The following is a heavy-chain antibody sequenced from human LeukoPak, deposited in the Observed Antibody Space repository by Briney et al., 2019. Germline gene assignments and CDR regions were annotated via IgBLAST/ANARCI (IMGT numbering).Heavy chain of an antibody. CDR2: INNSGST. CDR1: GGSFSGYY. CDR3: ARAPPVVVPAASFYYYYMDV. D-gene: IGHD2-2*01. V-gene: IGHV4-34*01. J-gene: IGHJ6*03. Sequence: PSETLSLACAVYGGSFSGYYWSWIRQPPGKGLEWIGEINNSGSTSYNPSLKSRVTISVDTSKNQFSLKLSSVTAADTAVYYCARAPPVVVPAASFYYYYMDVWRKGTTVTVSS.